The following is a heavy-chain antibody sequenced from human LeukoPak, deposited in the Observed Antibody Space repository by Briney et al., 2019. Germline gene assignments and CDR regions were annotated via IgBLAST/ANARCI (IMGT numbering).Heavy chain of an antibody. D-gene: IGHD2-8*02. J-gene: IGHJ4*02. V-gene: IGHV4-59*08. CDR1: GGSIRSYY. CDR2: IYYGGDTKYSGDT. CDR3: AGHHPRNTVDF. Sequence: SETLSLTCTVSGGSIRSYYWNWIRQPPGKGLEWIGYIYYGGDTKYSGDTNYNPSLKSRVTISLDASKNQFSLKLSSVTAADTAVYYCAGHHPRNTVDFWGQGTLVTVSS.